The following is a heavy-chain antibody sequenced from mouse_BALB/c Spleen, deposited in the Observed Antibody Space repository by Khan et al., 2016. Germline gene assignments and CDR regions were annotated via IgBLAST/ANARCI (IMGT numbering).Heavy chain of an antibody. CDR2: ISYDGSN. J-gene: IGHJ2*01. CDR3: ARAWYFDD. Sequence: EVQLQESGPGLVKPSQSLSLTCSVTGYSITSGYYWNWIRQFPGNKLEWMGYISYDGSNNYNPSLKNRISITRDTSKNQFFLKLNSVTTEDTATYYCARAWYFDDGGQGTTLTVSS. V-gene: IGHV3-6*02. CDR1: GYSITSGYY.